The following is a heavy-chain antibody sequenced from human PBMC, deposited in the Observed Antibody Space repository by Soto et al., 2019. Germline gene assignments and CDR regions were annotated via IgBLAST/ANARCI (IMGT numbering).Heavy chain of an antibody. CDR1: GFTFSSYA. CDR2: ISGSGGST. D-gene: IGHD6-13*01. J-gene: IGHJ6*02. CDR3: AKERSAGIGYYYGMDV. Sequence: PGGSLRLSCSASGFTFSSYAMSWVRPAPGKGLEWVSAISGSGGSTYYADSVKGRFTISRDNSKNTMYLKMNSLKAEDTAVYSCAKERSAGIGYYYGMDVWGQGTTVTVSS. V-gene: IGHV3-23*01.